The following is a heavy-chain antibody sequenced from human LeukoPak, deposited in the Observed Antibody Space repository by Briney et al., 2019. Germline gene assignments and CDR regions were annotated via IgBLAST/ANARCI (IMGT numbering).Heavy chain of an antibody. CDR2: ISGSGGST. D-gene: IGHD4-11*01. CDR3: AKAVKGANYFDY. CDR1: GFTFITYA. V-gene: IGHV3-23*01. Sequence: GGSLRLFCAASGFTFITYAMSWVRQAAGKWLEWVSAISGSGGSTYYADPVKGRFTISRDDSKNTLYLQMNSLRAEDTAVYYCAKAVKGANYFDYWGQGTLVTVSS. J-gene: IGHJ4*02.